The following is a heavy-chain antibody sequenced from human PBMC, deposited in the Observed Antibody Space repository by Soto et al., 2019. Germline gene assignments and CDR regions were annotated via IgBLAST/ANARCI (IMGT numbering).Heavy chain of an antibody. V-gene: IGHV1-69*06. CDR2: IIPIFGTA. Sequence: GASVKVSCKASGGTFSSYAISWVRQVPGQGLEWMGGIIPIFGTANYAQKLQGRVTITADKSTSTAYMELSSLRSEDTAVYYCARAGAGYCSSTSCSPIPSYYYGMDVWGQGTTVTVSS. J-gene: IGHJ6*02. D-gene: IGHD2-2*01. CDR3: ARAGAGYCSSTSCSPIPSYYYGMDV. CDR1: GGTFSSYA.